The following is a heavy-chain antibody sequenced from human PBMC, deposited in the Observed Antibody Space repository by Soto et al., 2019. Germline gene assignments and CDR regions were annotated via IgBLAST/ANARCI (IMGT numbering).Heavy chain of an antibody. D-gene: IGHD6-13*01. J-gene: IGHJ6*02. V-gene: IGHV5-51*01. Sequence: ESLKISCQGSGYSFTSYWIAWVRQMPGKGLEWVGIIYPGDSDTRYSPSFQGQVTISVDKSISTAYLQWSSLKASDTAMYYCARAVNSGWFYYGMDVWGQGTTVTVSS. CDR3: ARAVNSGWFYYGMDV. CDR1: GYSFTSYW. CDR2: IYPGDSDT.